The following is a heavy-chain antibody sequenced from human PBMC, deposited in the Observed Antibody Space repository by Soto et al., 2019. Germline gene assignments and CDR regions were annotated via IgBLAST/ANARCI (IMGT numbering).Heavy chain of an antibody. Sequence: QVQLVQSGAEVKKPGASVKVSCKASGYTFTSYDINWVRQATGQGLEWMGWMNPNSGNTGYAQKFQGRVTMTRNTSISTAYMELSSLRSEDTAVYYCARAPENPTIFGVVRRSPTRYDYMDVWGKGTTVTVSS. CDR1: GYTFTSYD. J-gene: IGHJ6*03. D-gene: IGHD3-3*01. CDR3: ARAPENPTIFGVVRRSPTRYDYMDV. CDR2: MNPNSGNT. V-gene: IGHV1-8*01.